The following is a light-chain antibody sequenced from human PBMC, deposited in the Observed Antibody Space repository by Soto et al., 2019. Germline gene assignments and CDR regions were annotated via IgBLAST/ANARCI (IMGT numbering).Light chain of an antibody. CDR3: QYSDATNQV. Sequence: NFMLTQPHSLSESPGKTVIISCTRSSGSISSNYMQWYQQRPGSSPTTVIYEDNQRPSGVPDRFSGSIDSSSNSASLTISGLETEDEADYFCQYSDATNQVFGGGTKHTVL. CDR2: EDN. V-gene: IGLV6-57*01. J-gene: IGLJ3*02. CDR1: SGSISSNY.